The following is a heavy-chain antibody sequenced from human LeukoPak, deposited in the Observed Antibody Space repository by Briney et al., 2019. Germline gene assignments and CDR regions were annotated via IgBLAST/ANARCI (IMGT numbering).Heavy chain of an antibody. CDR1: GLIFSDAW. J-gene: IGHJ4*02. D-gene: IGHD3-22*01. V-gene: IGHV3-15*04. Sequence: GGSLRLSCAASGLIFSDAWMGWVRQAPGKGLEWVGRIANKINSERKDYAAPVRGRFSISRDDSENTLYLQMNGLQTEDTGVYYCTTGESSGYYAAFYFDYWGQGTLVTVSS. CDR2: IANKINSERK. CDR3: TTGESSGYYAAFYFDY.